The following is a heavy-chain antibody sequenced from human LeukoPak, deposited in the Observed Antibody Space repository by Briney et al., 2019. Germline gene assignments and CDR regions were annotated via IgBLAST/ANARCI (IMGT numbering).Heavy chain of an antibody. D-gene: IGHD3-10*01. J-gene: IGHJ4*02. V-gene: IGHV3-30*02. CDR2: IRYDGSNK. CDR3: AKVTYGSGTYGAFDS. Sequence: GGSLRLSYAASGFTFSSYGMHWVRQAPGKGLEWVAFIRYDGSNKYYADSVKGRFTISRDNSKNTLYLQMNSLRAEDTAVYYCAKVTYGSGTYGAFDSWGQGTLVTVSS. CDR1: GFTFSSYG.